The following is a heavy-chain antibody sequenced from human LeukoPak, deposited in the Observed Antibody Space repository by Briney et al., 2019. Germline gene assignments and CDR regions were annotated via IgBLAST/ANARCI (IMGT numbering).Heavy chain of an antibody. J-gene: IGHJ1*01. CDR1: GYSISSGYY. V-gene: IGHV4-38-2*02. Sequence: SETLSLTCTVSGYSISSGYYWGWIRQPPGKGLEWIGSIYHSGSTNYNPSLKSRVTISQDTSNNQLSLTLSSVTAADTAVYFCARESRGLYYVFQHWGQGTLVTVSS. CDR2: IYHSGST. D-gene: IGHD6-19*01. CDR3: ARESRGLYYVFQH.